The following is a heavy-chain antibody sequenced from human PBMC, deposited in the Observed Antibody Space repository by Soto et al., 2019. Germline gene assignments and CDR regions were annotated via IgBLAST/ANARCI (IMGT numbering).Heavy chain of an antibody. J-gene: IGHJ6*02. D-gene: IGHD1-1*01. CDR2: IYRSGST. CDR1: GFTISSGAFS. V-gene: IGHV4-30-2*01. Sequence: PSETLRLTCAVSGFTISSGAFSWSWIRQPPGKGLEWIGYIYRSGSTYDNPSLKSRVTISVDRSKNQFSLKLSSVTAADTAVYYCASGRGYRPSYYYVMDVCGQGYRVIVP. CDR3: ASGRGYRPSYYYVMDV.